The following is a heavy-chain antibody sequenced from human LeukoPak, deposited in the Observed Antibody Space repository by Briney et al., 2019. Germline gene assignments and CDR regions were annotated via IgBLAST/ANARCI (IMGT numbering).Heavy chain of an antibody. Sequence: SETLSLTCSVSGGSISTYYWSWIRQPPGKGLEWIGYIYYSGSTNYNPSLKSRVTISVDTSNNQFSLKLSSVTAADTAVYYCARALYNWNDRPFDYWGQGTLVTVSS. V-gene: IGHV4-59*01. D-gene: IGHD1-20*01. CDR3: ARALYNWNDRPFDY. CDR1: GGSISTYY. J-gene: IGHJ4*02. CDR2: IYYSGST.